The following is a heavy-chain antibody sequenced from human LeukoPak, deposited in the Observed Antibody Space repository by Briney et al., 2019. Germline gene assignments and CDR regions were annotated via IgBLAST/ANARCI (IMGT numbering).Heavy chain of an antibody. CDR3: AREVRYSSSWIFDY. J-gene: IGHJ4*02. CDR2: IYHSGST. D-gene: IGHD6-13*01. Sequence: SETLSLTCAVSGGSISSGGYSWSWIRQPPGKGLEWIGYIYHSGSTYYNPSLKSRVTISVDRSKNQFSLKLSSVTAADTAVYYCAREVRYSSSWIFDYWGQGTLVTVSS. V-gene: IGHV4-30-2*01. CDR1: GGSISSGGYS.